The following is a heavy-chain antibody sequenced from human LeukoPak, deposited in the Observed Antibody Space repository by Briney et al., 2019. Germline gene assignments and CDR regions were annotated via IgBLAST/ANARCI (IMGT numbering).Heavy chain of an antibody. V-gene: IGHV1-24*01. CDR2: LDPEDGET. D-gene: IGHD5-18*01. CDR1: GYTLTELS. CDR3: ATNGYSYDYSPYYYMDV. J-gene: IGHJ6*03. Sequence: AASVKVSCKVSGYTLTELSMHWVRQAPGKGLEWVGGLDPEDGETIYAQKIQGRVTMTEDTSTDTAYMELSSLRAEDTAVYYRATNGYSYDYSPYYYMDVWGKGTTVTVSS.